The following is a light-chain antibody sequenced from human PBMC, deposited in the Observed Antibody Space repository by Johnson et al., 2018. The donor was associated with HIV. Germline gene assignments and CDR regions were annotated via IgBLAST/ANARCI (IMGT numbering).Light chain of an antibody. J-gene: IGLJ1*01. CDR2: DNN. Sequence: QSVLTQPPSVSAAPGQKVTISCSGSSSNIGNNYVSWYQQLPGTAPKLLIYDNNKRPSGIPDRFSGSKSGTSATLGITGLRTGDEADYYCGTWDSSLSAYVFGTGTKVTVI. V-gene: IGLV1-51*01. CDR1: SSNIGNNY. CDR3: GTWDSSLSAYV.